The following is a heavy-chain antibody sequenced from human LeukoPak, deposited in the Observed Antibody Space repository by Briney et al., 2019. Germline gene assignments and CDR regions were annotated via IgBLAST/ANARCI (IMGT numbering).Heavy chain of an antibody. CDR3: ARDNSAAVYYYDSSGPSGMDV. CDR1: GVTFGSYS. CDR2: ISSSSSTI. V-gene: IGHV3-48*02. Sequence: AGSLTLSCAASGVTFGSYSMNWVRQPPGKGLEWVSYISSSSSTIYYPGSVKGRFTISRDNAKNSLYLQMNSLTDEDTAVYYCARDNSAAVYYYDSSGPSGMDVWGQGATVTVSS. J-gene: IGHJ6*02. D-gene: IGHD3-22*01.